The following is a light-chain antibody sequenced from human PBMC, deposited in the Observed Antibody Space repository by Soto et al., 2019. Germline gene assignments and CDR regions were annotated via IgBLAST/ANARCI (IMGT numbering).Light chain of an antibody. Sequence: DTVLTQSPGTLSLSPGERATLSCRASQSVTSTYLAWYQQKPGQAPRLLIYGASTRATGIPDRFSGGGSGTDFTLTISRLEPEDFAVYYCQQYAYPTWTFGHGTKVEV. CDR2: GAS. CDR3: QQYAYPTWT. V-gene: IGKV3-20*01. J-gene: IGKJ1*01. CDR1: QSVTSTY.